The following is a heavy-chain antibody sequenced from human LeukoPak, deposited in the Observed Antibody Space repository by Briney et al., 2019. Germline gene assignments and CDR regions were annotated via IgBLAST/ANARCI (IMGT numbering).Heavy chain of an antibody. Sequence: GGSLRLSCAASGFTFSSYSMSWVRQAPGKGLEWVSSISSGSKYIYNADSVKGRFTISRDNAKDSLYLQMNSLRVEDTAAYYCARALSYSYGSMDFWGQGTLVIVSS. CDR1: GFTFSSYS. CDR2: ISSGSKYI. V-gene: IGHV3-21*01. J-gene: IGHJ4*02. CDR3: ARALSYSYGSMDF. D-gene: IGHD5-18*01.